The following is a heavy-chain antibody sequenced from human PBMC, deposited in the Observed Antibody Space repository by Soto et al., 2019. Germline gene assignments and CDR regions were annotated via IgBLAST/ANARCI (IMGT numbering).Heavy chain of an antibody. D-gene: IGHD3-16*02. CDR2: VYYSGST. CDR1: GGSISSGDYY. CDR3: ARIVDSGYTSDCDL. V-gene: IGHV4-30-4*01. Sequence: QVQLHESGPGLVKPSQTLSLTCTVPGGSISSGDYYWSWIRQPPGKGLERIGYVYYSGSTNYNPSLACRVTISVDTSKNQFSLNLSSVTAADTAVYYCARIVDSGYTSDCDLWGRGTLVTVSS. J-gene: IGHJ2*01.